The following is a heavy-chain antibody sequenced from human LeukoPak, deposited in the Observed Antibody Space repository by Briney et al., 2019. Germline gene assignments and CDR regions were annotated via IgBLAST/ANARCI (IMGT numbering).Heavy chain of an antibody. V-gene: IGHV3-23*01. CDR2: ISGSGAST. CDR3: ASVIVVVPPEYYYYYYYMDV. D-gene: IGHD3-22*01. J-gene: IGHJ6*03. Sequence: GGSLTLSCVASGFTFSSYAMSWVRQAPGKGLEWVSAISGSGASTYYADSMKGRFTISRDNAKKSLYLQMNSLRDEDTAVYYSASVIVVVPPEYYYYYYYMDVWGKGTTVTVSS. CDR1: GFTFSSYA.